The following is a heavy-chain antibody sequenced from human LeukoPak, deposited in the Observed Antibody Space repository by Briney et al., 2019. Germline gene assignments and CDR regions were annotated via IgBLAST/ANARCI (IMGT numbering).Heavy chain of an antibody. CDR1: GFTFDDYA. J-gene: IGHJ6*02. CDR2: ISWKSGSI. Sequence: GVSLRLSCAASGFTFDDYAMHWVRQAPGKGLEWVSGISWKSGSIGYADSVKGRFTISRDNAKNSLYLQMNSLRAEDTALYYCAKDKSHSSWTSRFYYYAMDVWGQGTTVTVSS. V-gene: IGHV3-9*01. D-gene: IGHD6-13*01. CDR3: AKDKSHSSWTSRFYYYAMDV.